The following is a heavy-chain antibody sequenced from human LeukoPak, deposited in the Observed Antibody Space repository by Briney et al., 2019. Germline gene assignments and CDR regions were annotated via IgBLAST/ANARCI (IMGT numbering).Heavy chain of an antibody. CDR1: GYTFTGYY. V-gene: IGHV1-2*02. Sequence: ASVKVSCTASGYTFTGYYMHWVRPAPGQGLEWMGWINPNSGGTNYAQKFQGRVTMTRDTSISTAYMELSRLRSDDTAVYYCARRALGYCSGGSCYQDYWGQGTLVTVSS. D-gene: IGHD2-15*01. CDR3: ARRALGYCSGGSCYQDY. CDR2: INPNSGGT. J-gene: IGHJ4*02.